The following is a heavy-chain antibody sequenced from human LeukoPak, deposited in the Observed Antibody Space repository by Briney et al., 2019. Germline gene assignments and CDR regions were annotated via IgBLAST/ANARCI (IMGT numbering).Heavy chain of an antibody. Sequence: PSGTLSLTCTVSGGSISSGGYYWSWLRQHPGKGLEWIGYIYYSGSTYYNPSLKSRVTISVDTSKNQFSLKLSSVTAADTAVYYCARGYCSSTSCYYSWFDPWGQGTLVTVSS. J-gene: IGHJ5*02. CDR2: IYYSGST. CDR3: ARGYCSSTSCYYSWFDP. CDR1: GGSISSGGYY. D-gene: IGHD2-2*01. V-gene: IGHV4-31*03.